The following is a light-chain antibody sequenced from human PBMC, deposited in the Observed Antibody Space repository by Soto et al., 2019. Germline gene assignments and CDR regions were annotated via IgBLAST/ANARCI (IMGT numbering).Light chain of an antibody. V-gene: IGKV1-5*03. CDR2: KAT. CDR3: QQYITNSWT. Sequence: DIQMTQSPSTLSAFVGDRVTISCRASQSISGWLAWYQQKPGKAPKLLIYKATSLETGVPSRFSGSGSGTEFTLTISSLQPDDSATYYCQQYITNSWTFGPGTKLEIK. CDR1: QSISGW. J-gene: IGKJ1*01.